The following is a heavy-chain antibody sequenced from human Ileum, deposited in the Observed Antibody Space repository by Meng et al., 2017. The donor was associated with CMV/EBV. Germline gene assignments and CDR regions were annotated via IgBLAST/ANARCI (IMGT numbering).Heavy chain of an antibody. CDR1: AFTFSNYA. CDR2: ISGSGGST. V-gene: IGHV3-23*01. D-gene: IGHD4-11*01. J-gene: IGHJ6*02. Sequence: GGSLRLSCAASAFTFSNYAMSWVRQAPGKGLEWVSGISGSGGSTYYADSVKVRFTISRDNSKNTLYLQMNSLRAEDTDVYYCAKVLDVTVRTNGDYGLDVWGQGTTVTVSS. CDR3: AKVLDVTVRTNGDYGLDV.